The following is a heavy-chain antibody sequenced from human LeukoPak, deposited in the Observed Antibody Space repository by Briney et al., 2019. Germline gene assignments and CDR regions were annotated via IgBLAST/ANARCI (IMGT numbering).Heavy chain of an antibody. J-gene: IGHJ5*02. CDR3: ARVFLGVAGTDNWFDP. D-gene: IGHD6-19*01. CDR2: IYYSGST. CDR1: GGSISSSSYY. V-gene: IGHV4-39*07. Sequence: SETLSLTCTVSGGSISSSSYYWGWIRQPPGKGLEWIGSIYYSGSTFYNPSLKSRVTISVDTSKNQFSLKLSSVTAADTAVYYCARVFLGVAGTDNWFDPWGQGALVTVSS.